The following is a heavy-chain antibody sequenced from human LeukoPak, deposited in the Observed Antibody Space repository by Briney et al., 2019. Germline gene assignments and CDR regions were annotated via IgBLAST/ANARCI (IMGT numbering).Heavy chain of an antibody. D-gene: IGHD3-16*01. CDR1: GGSFSGYY. J-gene: IGHJ6*02. CDR3: ARSPLLREVEPHYGMDV. CDR2: INHSGST. V-gene: IGHV4-34*01. Sequence: SETLSLTCAVYGGSFSGYYWSWIRQPPGKGLEWIGEINHSGSTNYNPSLKSRVTISVDTSKNQFSLKLSSVTAADTAVYYCARSPLLREVEPHYGMDVWGQGTTVTVSS.